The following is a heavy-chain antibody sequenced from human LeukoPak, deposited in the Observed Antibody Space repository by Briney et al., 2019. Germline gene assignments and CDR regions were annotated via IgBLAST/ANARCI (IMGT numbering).Heavy chain of an antibody. CDR1: GYTFTCYY. Sequence: ASVKVSCKASGYTFTCYYMHWVRQAPGQGLEWMGWVNPNSGGTNYAQKFQGRVTMTRDTSISTAYMELSRLRSEDTAVYYCATQIAAAGTHYYYYMDVWGKGTTVTISS. J-gene: IGHJ6*03. V-gene: IGHV1-2*02. D-gene: IGHD6-13*01. CDR2: VNPNSGGT. CDR3: ATQIAAAGTHYYYYMDV.